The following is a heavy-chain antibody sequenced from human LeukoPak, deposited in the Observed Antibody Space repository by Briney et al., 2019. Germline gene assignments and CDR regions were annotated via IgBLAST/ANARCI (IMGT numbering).Heavy chain of an antibody. D-gene: IGHD1-1*01. CDR2: ISSGSTYT. Sequence: PGRSLRLSCAASGFTFSTFSMNWVRQAPGKGLEWASSISSGSTYTYYADSVKGRFTISRDNAKNSLYLPINSLRAEDTAVYYCAGSDTTGYIPRKWDYWFFDLWGRGTLVTVSS. V-gene: IGHV3-21*01. CDR1: GFTFSTFS. CDR3: AGSDTTGYIPRKWDYWFFDL. J-gene: IGHJ2*01.